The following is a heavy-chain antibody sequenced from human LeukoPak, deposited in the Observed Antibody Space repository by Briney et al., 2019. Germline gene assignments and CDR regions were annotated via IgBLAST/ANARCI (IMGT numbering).Heavy chain of an antibody. J-gene: IGHJ4*02. CDR2: INPNSGVT. CDR1: RYTFTGYY. CDR3: ARGTGEGYTYGRYYFDY. D-gene: IGHD5-18*01. Sequence: ASVNVSCKASRYTFTGYYMHWVRQAPGPGLEWMGWINPNSGVTDYAQNFQGRVTMTRDTSISTAYVELSRLRSHDTAVYYCARGTGEGYTYGRYYFDYWGQGTLVTVSS. V-gene: IGHV1-2*02.